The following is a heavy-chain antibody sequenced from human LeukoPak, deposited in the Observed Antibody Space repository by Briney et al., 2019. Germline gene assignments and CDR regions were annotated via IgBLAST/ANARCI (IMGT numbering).Heavy chain of an antibody. CDR1: GFTFSSYE. CDR3: ARVPARHQWLDAYYFDC. CDR2: ISSSGSTI. J-gene: IGHJ4*02. V-gene: IGHV3-48*03. D-gene: IGHD6-19*01. Sequence: VGSLRLSCAASGFTFSSYEMNWVRQAPGKGLEWVSYISSSGSTIYYADSVKGRFTISRDNAKDSLYLQMNSLRAEDTAVYYCARVPARHQWLDAYYFDCWGQGTLVTVSS.